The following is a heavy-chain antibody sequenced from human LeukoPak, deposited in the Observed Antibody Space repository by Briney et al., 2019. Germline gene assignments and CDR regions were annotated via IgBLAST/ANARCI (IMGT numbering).Heavy chain of an antibody. V-gene: IGHV4-31*11. Sequence: SETLSLTCAVSGGSISSGGYYWSWIRQHPGKGLEWIGYIYYSGSTYYNPSLKSRVTISVDTSKNQFSLKLSSVTAADTAVYYCARAVYYDSSGYYYFDYWGQGTLVTVSS. CDR1: GGSISSGGYY. D-gene: IGHD3-22*01. CDR3: ARAVYYDSSGYYYFDY. J-gene: IGHJ4*02. CDR2: IYYSGST.